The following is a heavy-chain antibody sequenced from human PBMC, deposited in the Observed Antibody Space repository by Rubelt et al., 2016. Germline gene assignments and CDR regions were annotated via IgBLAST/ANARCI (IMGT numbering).Heavy chain of an antibody. V-gene: IGHV3-53*01. D-gene: IGHD6-6*01. CDR1: GFTVSSNY. Sequence: EVQLVESGGGLVQPGGSLTLSCAASGFTVSSNYMSWVRQAPGKGPEWVSLIYSGGSTYYADSVKGRFTISRDNSKNTLYLQMNSLRAEDTAVYYCARETFSSSSWGWFDPWGQGTLVTVSS. CDR3: ARETFSSSSWGWFDP. J-gene: IGHJ5*02. CDR2: IYSGGST.